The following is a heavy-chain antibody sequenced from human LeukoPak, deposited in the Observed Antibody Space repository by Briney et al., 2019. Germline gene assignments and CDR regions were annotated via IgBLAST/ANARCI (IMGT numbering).Heavy chain of an antibody. Sequence: PGGSLRLSCAASGFTFSSYTMHWVRQAPGKGLEWVAVISYDGSNKYYADSVKGRFTISRDNSKNTLYLQMNSLRAEDTAVYYCARAGDYYDSSGYHPYYFDYWGQGTLVTVFS. CDR1: GFTFSSYT. CDR2: ISYDGSNK. J-gene: IGHJ4*02. D-gene: IGHD3-22*01. V-gene: IGHV3-30*04. CDR3: ARAGDYYDSSGYHPYYFDY.